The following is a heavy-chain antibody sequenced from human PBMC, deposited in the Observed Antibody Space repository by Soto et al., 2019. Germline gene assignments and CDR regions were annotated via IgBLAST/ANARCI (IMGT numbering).Heavy chain of an antibody. V-gene: IGHV1-18*04. CDR1: GYTFTSYG. D-gene: IGHD6-13*01. Sequence: QVQLVQSGAEVKKPGASVKVSCKASGYTFTSYGISWVRQAPGQGLEWKGWISAYNGNTNYAQKLQGRVTMTTDTSTSTAYMELRSLRSDDTAVYYCAREDSSSWYYYYYGMDVWGQGTTVTVSS. CDR3: AREDSSSWYYYYYGMDV. J-gene: IGHJ6*02. CDR2: ISAYNGNT.